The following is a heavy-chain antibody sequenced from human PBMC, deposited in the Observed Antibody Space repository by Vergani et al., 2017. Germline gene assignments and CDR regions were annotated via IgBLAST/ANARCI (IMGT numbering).Heavy chain of an antibody. CDR1: EFTFRDYY. CDR2: ISGSGSSI. D-gene: IGHD5-12*01. Sequence: QVQLVESGGGLVKPVGSLRLSCAASEFTFRDYYMSWIRQAPGKGLECISYISGSGSSIYYADSVKGRFTISRDNAKNSLNLQMNSLRAEDTAVYYCAKGGRRGYTAHDLDSWGQGTLVTVSS. J-gene: IGHJ4*02. CDR3: AKGGRRGYTAHDLDS. V-gene: IGHV3-11*04.